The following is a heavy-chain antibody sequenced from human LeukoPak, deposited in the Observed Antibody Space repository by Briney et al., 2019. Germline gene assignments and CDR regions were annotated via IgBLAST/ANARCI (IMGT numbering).Heavy chain of an antibody. V-gene: IGHV1-2*02. CDR2: INPKTDGT. CDR1: GYTFIDYY. J-gene: IGHJ3*02. D-gene: IGHD3-10*01. Sequence: ASVKVSCKASGYTFIDYYLHWVRQAPGQGLEWMGWINPKTDGTNYAQKFQDRVTMTRDTSISTAYMELSRLRSDDTAVYYCARGGRLEAFDMWGQGTMVTVSS. CDR3: ARGGRLEAFDM.